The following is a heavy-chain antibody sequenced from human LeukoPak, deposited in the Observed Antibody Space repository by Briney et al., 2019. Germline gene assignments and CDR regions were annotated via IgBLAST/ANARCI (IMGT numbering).Heavy chain of an antibody. Sequence: AAVKVSCKASGGTFSSYAISWVRQAPGQGLEWMGGIIPIFGTANYAQKFQGRVTITADESTSTAYMELSSLRSEDTAVYYCARDPVTMVRGVTMVYWGQGTLVTVSS. V-gene: IGHV1-69*13. CDR2: IIPIFGTA. J-gene: IGHJ4*02. D-gene: IGHD3-10*01. CDR3: ARDPVTMVRGVTMVY. CDR1: GGTFSSYA.